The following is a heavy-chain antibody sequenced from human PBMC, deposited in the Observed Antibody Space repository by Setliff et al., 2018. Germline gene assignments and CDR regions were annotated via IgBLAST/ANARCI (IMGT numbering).Heavy chain of an antibody. D-gene: IGHD2-21*01. Sequence: PGGSLRLSCAASGFTFSTYWMSWVRQAPGKGLEWVSAISGSGGSTYYADSVKGRFTISRDNSRNTLYLQMNSLRVEDTAIYYCATVYCVFTNCHKGRLDYWGQGTLVTVSS. CDR1: GFTFSTYW. CDR2: ISGSGGST. V-gene: IGHV3-23*01. CDR3: ATVYCVFTNCHKGRLDY. J-gene: IGHJ4*02.